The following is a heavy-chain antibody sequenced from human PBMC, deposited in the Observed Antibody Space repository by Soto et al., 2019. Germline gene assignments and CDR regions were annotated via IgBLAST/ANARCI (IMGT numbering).Heavy chain of an antibody. D-gene: IGHD3-3*01. J-gene: IGHJ3*02. CDR3: AKSHFGYYDFWSGYSNAFDI. CDR1: GFTFSSYA. Sequence: GGSLRLSCAASGFTFSSYAMSWVRQAPGKGLEWVSAISGSGGSTYYADSVKGRFTISRDNSKNTLYLQMNSLRAEDTAVYYCAKSHFGYYDFWSGYSNAFDIWGQGTMVTVSS. CDR2: ISGSGGST. V-gene: IGHV3-23*01.